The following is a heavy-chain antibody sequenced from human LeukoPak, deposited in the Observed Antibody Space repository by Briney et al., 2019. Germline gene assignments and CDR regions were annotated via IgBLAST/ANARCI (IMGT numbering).Heavy chain of an antibody. Sequence: PSETLSLTCTVSGGSISGYYWSWIRQPPGKGLEWIGYIYYSGSTNYNPSLKSRVTISVDTSKNQFSLKLSSVTAADTAVYYCARGVFECSSTSCYLWGGSTGYFDYWGQGTLVTVSS. J-gene: IGHJ4*02. V-gene: IGHV4-59*01. CDR2: IYYSGST. D-gene: IGHD2-2*01. CDR3: ARGVFECSSTSCYLWGGSTGYFDY. CDR1: GGSISGYY.